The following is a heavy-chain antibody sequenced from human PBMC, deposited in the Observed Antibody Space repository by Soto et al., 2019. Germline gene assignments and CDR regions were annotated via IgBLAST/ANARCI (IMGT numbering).Heavy chain of an antibody. CDR2: ISAYNGNT. Sequence: QVQLVQSGAEVKKPGASVKVSCKASGYTFTSYGISWVRQAPGQGLEWMGWISAYNGNTNYAQKLQGRVTMTTDTPTSTAYLELRSLRSADTAVYYCASCSIAAADPYGMDVWGQGTTVTVSS. D-gene: IGHD6-13*01. V-gene: IGHV1-18*01. CDR3: ASCSIAAADPYGMDV. J-gene: IGHJ6*02. CDR1: GYTFTSYG.